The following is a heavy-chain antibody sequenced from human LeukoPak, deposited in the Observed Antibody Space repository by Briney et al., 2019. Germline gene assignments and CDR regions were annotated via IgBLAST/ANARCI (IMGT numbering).Heavy chain of an antibody. Sequence: SVKVSCKAPGGTFNSYAISWVRQAPGQGLEWMGGIMPLFGTANYAQEFQGRVTFTTDESASTAYMEVSSLRSEDTAVYYCASGSLGDGYGVGDYYQYMDVWGKGTTVTVSS. J-gene: IGHJ6*03. D-gene: IGHD5-24*01. CDR3: ASGSLGDGYGVGDYYQYMDV. V-gene: IGHV1-69*05. CDR2: IMPLFGTA. CDR1: GGTFNSYA.